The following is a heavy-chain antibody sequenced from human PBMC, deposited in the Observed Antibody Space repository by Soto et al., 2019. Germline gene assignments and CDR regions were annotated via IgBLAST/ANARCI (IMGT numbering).Heavy chain of an antibody. Sequence: VQLVESGGGEVQPGRSLRLSCAASGFTYTDFALHWVRQAPGKGLEWVAFISYDGSAKYYADSVKGRFAISRDNPKKKQCVEMNRRGAEDRAVCCWARRGWDSWYAIAVWGLGTTVTVCS. V-gene: IGHV3-30*09. J-gene: IGHJ6*02. CDR3: ARRGWDSWYAIAV. CDR1: GFTYTDFA. CDR2: ISYDGSAK. D-gene: IGHD3-22*01.